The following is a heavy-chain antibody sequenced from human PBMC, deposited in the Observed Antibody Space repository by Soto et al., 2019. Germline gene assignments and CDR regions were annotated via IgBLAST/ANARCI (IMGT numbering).Heavy chain of an antibody. V-gene: IGHV3-74*01. J-gene: IGHJ5*02. CDR3: TRDGEHYYDTSGYYRAGP. D-gene: IGHD3-22*01. Sequence: PGGSLRLSCAACGLTCPSYRRHWVRQVPGKGLMWVSRINSDGTSTTYADSVKGRFTISRDNAKNTLYLQMNSLRAEDTAVYYCTRDGEHYYDTSGYYRAGPWGQGT. CDR1: GLTCPSYR. CDR2: INSDGTST.